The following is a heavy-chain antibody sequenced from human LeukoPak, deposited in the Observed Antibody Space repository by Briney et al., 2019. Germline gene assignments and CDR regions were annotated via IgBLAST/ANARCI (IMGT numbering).Heavy chain of an antibody. J-gene: IGHJ4*02. CDR1: GFTFSDYS. V-gene: IGHV3-48*04. CDR2: IGISSGNT. D-gene: IGHD1-1*01. Sequence: GGSLRLSCAASGFTFSDYSMNRVRQAPGKGLEWISYIGISSGNTKYADSVKGRFTISGDSAKSSLYLQMNSLRVEDTAVYYCARDHNYAFDNWGQGTLVTVSS. CDR3: ARDHNYAFDN.